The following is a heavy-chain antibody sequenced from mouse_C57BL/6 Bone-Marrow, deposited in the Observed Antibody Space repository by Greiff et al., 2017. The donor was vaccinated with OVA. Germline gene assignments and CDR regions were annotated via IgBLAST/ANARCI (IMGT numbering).Heavy chain of an antibody. Sequence: EVQLQQSVAELVRPGASVKLSCTASGFNINSTYMHWVQQRPEQGLEWIGRIDPAHGNTKYNPKFQGKATITADTSSNTAYLQLSSLTSEDTAIYYFAPKTAQATYYFDYWGQGTTLTVSS. J-gene: IGHJ2*01. D-gene: IGHD3-2*02. V-gene: IGHV14-3*01. CDR2: IDPAHGNT. CDR3: APKTAQATYYFDY. CDR1: GFNINSTY.